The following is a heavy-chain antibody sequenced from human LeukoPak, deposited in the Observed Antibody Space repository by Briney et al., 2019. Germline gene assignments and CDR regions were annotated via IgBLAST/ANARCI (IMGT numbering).Heavy chain of an antibody. CDR2: ISWNSGHI. CDR3: AKDRGITIFGVDTRFDY. J-gene: IGHJ4*02. CDR1: GFSFDGYA. V-gene: IGHV3-9*01. Sequence: PGGSLRLSCAASGFSFDGYAMHWVRQAPGKGLEWVSGISWNSGHIGYADSVKGRFTISRDNAKNSLYLQMNSLRAEDTALYYCAKDRGITIFGVDTRFDYWGQGTLVTLSS. D-gene: IGHD3-3*01.